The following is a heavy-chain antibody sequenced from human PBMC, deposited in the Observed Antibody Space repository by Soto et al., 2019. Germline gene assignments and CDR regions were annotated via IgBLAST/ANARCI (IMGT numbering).Heavy chain of an antibody. V-gene: IGHV1-18*01. Sequence: ASVKVSCKASGYTFTSYGISWVRQAPGQGLEWMGWISAYNGNTNYAQKLQGRVTMTTDTSTSTAYMELRSLRSDDTAVYYCARDQTYSGWADYYYDYKAVGGKGTTVTVSS. CDR1: GYTFTSYG. J-gene: IGHJ6*03. CDR3: ARDQTYSGWADYYYDYKAV. D-gene: IGHD6-19*01. CDR2: ISAYNGNT.